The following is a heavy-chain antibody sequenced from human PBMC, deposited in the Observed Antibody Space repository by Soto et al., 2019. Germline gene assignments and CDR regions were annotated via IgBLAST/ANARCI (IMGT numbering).Heavy chain of an antibody. CDR1: GYTFTSYY. CDR3: ARGGGIVVVTATYDH. CDR2: INPSGGYT. V-gene: IGHV1-46*03. J-gene: IGHJ4*02. D-gene: IGHD2-21*02. Sequence: ASVKVSCKASGYTFTSYYMNWVRQAPGQGLEWLGIINPSGGYTTYAQRFLGRVTMTSDTSTSTVHMELGSLTSEDTAVYYCARGGGIVVVTATYDHWAQGTLVTVS.